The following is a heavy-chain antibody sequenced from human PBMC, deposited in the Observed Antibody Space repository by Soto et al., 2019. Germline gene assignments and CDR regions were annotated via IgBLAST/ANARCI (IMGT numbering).Heavy chain of an antibody. J-gene: IGHJ5*02. CDR1: GFIFSDYA. CDR3: AKYGSDTVGVSYFSS. D-gene: IGHD1-26*01. Sequence: QVQLVESGGGVVRPGRSLRLSCSASGFIFSDYAMHWVRQAPGKGMEWVAVILFDGNKKYYADALKGLFTNSRDNCKKTVYVPRTRLCAAGTDFYYCAKYGSDTVGVSYFSSWGRGSLFPFSP. V-gene: IGHV3-30*18. CDR2: ILFDGNKK.